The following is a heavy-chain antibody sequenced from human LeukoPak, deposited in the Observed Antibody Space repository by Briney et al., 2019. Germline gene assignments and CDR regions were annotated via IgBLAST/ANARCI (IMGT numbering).Heavy chain of an antibody. CDR3: ARDQGYGMDV. Sequence: PSETLPLTCTVSGGSISSGGYYWSWIRQHPGKGLEWIGYIYYSGSTNYNPSLKSRVTISVDTSKNQFSLNLSSVTAADTAVYYCARDQGYGMDVWGQGTTVTVSS. CDR2: IYYSGST. CDR1: GGSISSGGYY. V-gene: IGHV4-61*08. J-gene: IGHJ6*02.